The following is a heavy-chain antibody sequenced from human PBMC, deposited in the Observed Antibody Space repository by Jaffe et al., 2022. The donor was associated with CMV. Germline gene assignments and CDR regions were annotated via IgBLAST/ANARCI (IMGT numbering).Heavy chain of an antibody. CDR2: IYYSGST. Sequence: QVQLQESGPGLVKPSETLSLTCTVSGGSVSSGSYYWSWIRQPPGKGLEWIGYIYYSGSTNYNPSLKSRVTISVDTSKNQFSLKLSSVTAADTAVYYCARDFRNDTYYDFWSGYLSANYYYGMDVWGQGTTVTVSS. CDR1: GGSVSSGSYY. V-gene: IGHV4-61*01. J-gene: IGHJ6*02. D-gene: IGHD3-3*01. CDR3: ARDFRNDTYYDFWSGYLSANYYYGMDV.